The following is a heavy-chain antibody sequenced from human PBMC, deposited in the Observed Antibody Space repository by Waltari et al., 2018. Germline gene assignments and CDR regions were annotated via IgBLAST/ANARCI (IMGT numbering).Heavy chain of an antibody. CDR3: ARAYH. CDR2: IKQDGSEE. V-gene: IGHV3-7*02. CDR1: GFSFSSNW. Sequence: VQLVESGGGVVQPGRSLRLSCAASGFSFSSNWMSWVRQAPGKGLEWVASIKQDGSEEYYVDSVKGRFTISRDNAKNSLYLQMNNLRVEDTAIYYCARAYHWGQGTLVTVSS. J-gene: IGHJ5*02.